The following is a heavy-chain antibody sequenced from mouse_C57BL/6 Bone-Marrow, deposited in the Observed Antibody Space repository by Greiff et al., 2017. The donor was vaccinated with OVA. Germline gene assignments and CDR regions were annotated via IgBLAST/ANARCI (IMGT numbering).Heavy chain of an antibody. V-gene: IGHV1-81*01. Sequence: VQGVESGAELARPGASVKLSCKASGYTFTSYGISWVKQRTGQGLEWIGEIYPRSGNTYYNEKFKGKATLTADKSSSTAYMELRSLTSEDSAVYFCARKAAFAYWGQGTLVTVSA. CDR1: GYTFTSYG. CDR3: ARKAAFAY. CDR2: IYPRSGNT. J-gene: IGHJ3*01.